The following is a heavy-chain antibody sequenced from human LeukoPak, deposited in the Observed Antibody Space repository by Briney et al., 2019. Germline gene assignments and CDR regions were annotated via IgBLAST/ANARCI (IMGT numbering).Heavy chain of an antibody. CDR2: IKQDGSEK. Sequence: PGGSLRLSCAASGFTFSSYAMSSVRQAPGKGLEWVANIKQDGSEKYYVDSVKGRFTISRDNAKNSLYLQMNSLRAEDTAVYYCARGMGGSYPYYFDYWGQGTLVTVSS. D-gene: IGHD1-26*01. CDR1: GFTFSSYA. J-gene: IGHJ4*02. CDR3: ARGMGGSYPYYFDY. V-gene: IGHV3-7*01.